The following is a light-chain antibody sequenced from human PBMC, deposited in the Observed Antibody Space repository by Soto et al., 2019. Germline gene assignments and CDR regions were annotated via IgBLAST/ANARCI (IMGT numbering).Light chain of an antibody. V-gene: IGKV3-15*01. CDR2: GAS. Sequence: DIVMTQSPATLSVAPGERVTFSCRASQGVSRKLALYQHKPGQAPRLLISGASTGATGIPARFSGSGSGTEFTLTISSLQSEDCAIYYCQQYHTWPITFGGGTKVEIK. J-gene: IGKJ4*01. CDR1: QGVSRK. CDR3: QQYHTWPIT.